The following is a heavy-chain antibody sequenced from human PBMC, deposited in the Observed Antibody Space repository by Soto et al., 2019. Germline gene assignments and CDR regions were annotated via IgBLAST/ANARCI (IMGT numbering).Heavy chain of an antibody. J-gene: IGHJ3*02. Sequence: EVQLVESGGGLVQPGGSLKLSCAASGFTFSGSAMHWVRQASGKGLEWVGRIRSKANSYATAYAASVKGRFTISRDDSKNTAYLQMNSLKTEDTAVYYCTTSLAIVGARGGDAFDIWGQGTMVTVSS. CDR2: IRSKANSYAT. V-gene: IGHV3-73*01. CDR3: TTSLAIVGARGGDAFDI. D-gene: IGHD1-26*01. CDR1: GFTFSGSA.